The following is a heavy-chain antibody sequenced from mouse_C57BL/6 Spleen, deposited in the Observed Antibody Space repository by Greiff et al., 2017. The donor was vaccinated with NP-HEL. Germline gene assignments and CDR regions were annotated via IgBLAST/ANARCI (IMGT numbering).Heavy chain of an antibody. Sequence: EVKVVESEGGLVQPGSSMKLSCTASGFTFSDYYMAWVRQVPEKGLEWVANINYDGSSTYYLDSLKSRFIISRDNAKNILYLQMSSLKSEDTATYYCAREGGNLSMDYWGQGTSVTVSS. J-gene: IGHJ4*01. CDR3: AREGGNLSMDY. D-gene: IGHD2-1*01. CDR2: INYDGSST. CDR1: GFTFSDYY. V-gene: IGHV5-16*01.